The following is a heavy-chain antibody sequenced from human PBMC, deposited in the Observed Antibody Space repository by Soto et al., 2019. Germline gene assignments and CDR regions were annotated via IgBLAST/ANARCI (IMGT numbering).Heavy chain of an antibody. Sequence: ASVKVSCKASGYTFPSYGISWLRQDPGPGLEWTGWISTDNGNTNDAQKLQGRVTMTTDTSTSTANMELRSLRSAETAVYYCARDHVRYCSNGSCDPGADYGMDVWGQGTTVTVSS. J-gene: IGHJ6*02. CDR3: ARDHVRYCSNGSCDPGADYGMDV. CDR1: GYTFPSYG. CDR2: ISTDNGNT. V-gene: IGHV1-18*04. D-gene: IGHD2-15*01.